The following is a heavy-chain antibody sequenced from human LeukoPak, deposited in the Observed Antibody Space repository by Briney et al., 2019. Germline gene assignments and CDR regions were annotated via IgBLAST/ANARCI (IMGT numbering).Heavy chain of an antibody. D-gene: IGHD3-22*01. J-gene: IGHJ4*02. CDR3: ARDPYPNYYDSSGCLFDY. CDR1: GYTFTSYA. Sequence: ASVTVSCKASGYTFTSYAMNWVRQAPGQGLEWMGWINTNTGNPTYAQGFTGRFVFSLDTSVSTAYLQISSLKAEDTAVYYCARDPYPNYYDSSGCLFDYWGQGTLVTVPS. V-gene: IGHV7-4-1*02. CDR2: INTNTGNP.